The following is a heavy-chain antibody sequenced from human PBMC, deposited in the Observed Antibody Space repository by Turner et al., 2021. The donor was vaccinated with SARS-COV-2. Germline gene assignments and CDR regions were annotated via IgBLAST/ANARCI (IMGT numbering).Heavy chain of an antibody. CDR1: GYTLTELP. CDR3: ATGYQLRVNWFDP. CDR2: FAPEDGET. J-gene: IGHJ5*02. D-gene: IGHD2-2*01. Sequence: QVQLVQSGAEVKKPAASVKVSCKISGYTLTELPMYWVRRAPGKGLEWMGGFAPEDGETIYAQTFQGRVTMTEDTSTDTAYMELSSLRSEDTAVYFCATGYQLRVNWFDPWGQGTLVTVSS. V-gene: IGHV1-24*01.